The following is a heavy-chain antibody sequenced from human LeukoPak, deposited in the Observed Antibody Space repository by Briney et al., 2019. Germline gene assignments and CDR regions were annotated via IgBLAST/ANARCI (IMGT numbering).Heavy chain of an antibody. V-gene: IGHV1-69*13. CDR2: IIPIFGTA. CDR3: ARGVVVPAAMVGAWFFDY. J-gene: IGHJ4*02. CDR1: GGTFTIYA. Sequence: ASLKVSFKASGGTFTIYAISWGRHGPGQGLEWMGGIIPIFGTANYAQKFQGRVTITADESTSTAYMELRSLRSEDTAVYYCARGVVVPAAMVGAWFFDYWGQGTLVTVSS. D-gene: IGHD2-2*01.